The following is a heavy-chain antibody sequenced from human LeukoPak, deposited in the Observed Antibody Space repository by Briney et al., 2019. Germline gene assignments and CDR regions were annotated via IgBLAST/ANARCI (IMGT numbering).Heavy chain of an antibody. CDR1: GGSFSGYY. CDR3: RLVVVITAAFGM. CDR2: IYHSGST. Sequence: SETLSLTCTVSGGSFSGYYWSWIRQPPGKGLEWIGEIYHSGSTNYNPSLKSRVTISVDTSKNQFSLKLSSVTAADTAVYYCRLVVVITAAFGMWGQGRMITVS. V-gene: IGHV4-34*03. D-gene: IGHD3-22*01. J-gene: IGHJ3*02.